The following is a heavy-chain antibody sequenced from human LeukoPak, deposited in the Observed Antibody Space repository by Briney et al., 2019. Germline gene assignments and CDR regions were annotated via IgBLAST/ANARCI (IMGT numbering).Heavy chain of an antibody. Sequence: PSQTLSLTCTVSGGSISSGGYYWSWIRQHPGKGLEWIGYIYYSGSTYYNPSLKSRVTISVDTSKNQFSLKLSSVTAADTAVYYCARQGLRLGGVELNDYWGQGTLVTVSS. CDR3: ARQGLRLGGVELNDY. V-gene: IGHV4-31*03. J-gene: IGHJ4*02. D-gene: IGHD3-16*01. CDR2: IYYSGST. CDR1: GGSISSGGYY.